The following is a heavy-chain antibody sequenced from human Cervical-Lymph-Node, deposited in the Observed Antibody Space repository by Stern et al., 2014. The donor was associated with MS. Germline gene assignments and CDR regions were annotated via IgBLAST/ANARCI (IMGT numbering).Heavy chain of an antibody. J-gene: IGHJ6*02. CDR1: GFTFSSFA. CDR3: AKSLFPGRKGVAGTRRDYYYLMDV. Sequence: EVQLVESGGGLVQPGGSLSLSCAASGFTFSSFAMTWVRQAPGKGLEWVSGISGRLSGRADNSYYADSVKGRFTISRDNSQNTLSLQMNSLRAEDTAVYYCAKSLFPGRKGVAGTRRDYYYLMDVWGQGTTVTVSS. V-gene: IGHV3-23*04. CDR2: ISGRLSGRADNS. D-gene: IGHD6-19*01.